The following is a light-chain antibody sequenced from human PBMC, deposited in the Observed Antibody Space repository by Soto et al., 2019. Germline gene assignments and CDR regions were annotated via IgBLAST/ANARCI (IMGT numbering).Light chain of an antibody. CDR2: DAS. V-gene: IGKV1-5*01. Sequence: DIQMTQSPSTLSASIVDGVTVTFRASQTISNWLAWYQQKPGKAPKVLIHDASRLESGVPSRFSGSGSGTEFTLTINNLQPDDFAIYYCRQYDSESTFGQGTKVDI. CDR3: RQYDSEST. CDR1: QTISNW. J-gene: IGKJ1*01.